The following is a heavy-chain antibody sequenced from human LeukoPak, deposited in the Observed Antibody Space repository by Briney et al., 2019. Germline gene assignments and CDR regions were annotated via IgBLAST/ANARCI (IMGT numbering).Heavy chain of an antibody. J-gene: IGHJ4*02. D-gene: IGHD3-9*01. CDR3: ARVADYDILTGYPDY. V-gene: IGHV3-30-3*01. Sequence: GGSLRLSCAASGFTFSSYAMHWVRQAPGKGLEWVAVISYDGSNKYYADSVKGRFTISRDNSKNTLHLQMNSLRAEDTAVYYCARVADYDILTGYPDYWGQGTLVTVSS. CDR2: ISYDGSNK. CDR1: GFTFSSYA.